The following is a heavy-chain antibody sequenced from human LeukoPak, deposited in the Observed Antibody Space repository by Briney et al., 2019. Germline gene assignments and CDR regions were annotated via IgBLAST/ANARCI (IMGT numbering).Heavy chain of an antibody. J-gene: IGHJ6*02. CDR2: IYYSGST. CDR1: GGSISSYY. V-gene: IGHV4-59*01. D-gene: IGHD5/OR15-5a*01. Sequence: SETLSLTCTVSGGSISSYYWSWIRQPPGKGLEWTGYIYYSGSTNYNPSLKSRVTISVDTSKNQFSLKLSSVTAADTAVYYCARVVFYGMDVWGQGTTVTVSS. CDR3: ARVVFYGMDV.